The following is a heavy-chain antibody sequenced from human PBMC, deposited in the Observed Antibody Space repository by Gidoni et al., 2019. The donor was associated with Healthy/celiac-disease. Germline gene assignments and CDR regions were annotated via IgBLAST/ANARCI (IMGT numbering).Heavy chain of an antibody. V-gene: IGHV5-10-1*01. Sequence: EVQLVQSGAEVKKPGASLRISCKGSGYSCTSYWISWVRQMPGKGLGWMGRFDPSASYTNYSPSFQGHVTISADKSISTAYLQWSSLKASDTAMYYCARHSLYGSGSQYPDYWGQGTLVTVSS. J-gene: IGHJ4*02. CDR2: FDPSASYT. D-gene: IGHD3-10*01. CDR1: GYSCTSYW. CDR3: ARHSLYGSGSQYPDY.